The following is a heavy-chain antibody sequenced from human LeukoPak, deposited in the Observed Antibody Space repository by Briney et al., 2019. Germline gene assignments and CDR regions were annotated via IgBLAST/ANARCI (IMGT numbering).Heavy chain of an antibody. D-gene: IGHD6-13*01. CDR2: IYSGGST. J-gene: IGHJ3*02. CDR3: ARAAIAATGAFDI. Sequence: GGSLRLSCAASGFTVSSNYMSWVRQAPGKRLEWVSVIYSGGSTYYADSVKGRFTISRDNSKNTLYLQMNSLRAEDTAVYYCARAAIAATGAFDIWGQGTMVTVSS. CDR1: GFTVSSNY. V-gene: IGHV3-66*02.